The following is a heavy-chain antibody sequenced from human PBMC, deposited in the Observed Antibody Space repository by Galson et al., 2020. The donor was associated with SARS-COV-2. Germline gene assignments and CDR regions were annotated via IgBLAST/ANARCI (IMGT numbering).Heavy chain of an antibody. V-gene: IGHV3-9*01. CDR3: ARVGSGSYPDWFDP. Sequence: SLRLSCAASGFIFDDYAMHWVRQPPGKGLEWVSSISWNSNNIFYADSVKGRFTISRDNAKNSLYLQMNSLRAEDTAVYYCARVGSGSYPDWFDPWGQGTLVTVSS. CDR2: ISWNSNNI. J-gene: IGHJ5*02. D-gene: IGHD1-26*01. CDR1: GFIFDDYA.